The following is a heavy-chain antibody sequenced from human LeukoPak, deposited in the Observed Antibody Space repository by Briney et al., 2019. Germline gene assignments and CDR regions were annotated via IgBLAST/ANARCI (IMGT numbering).Heavy chain of an antibody. CDR2: IYNSGNT. CDR1: GGSISSVNYY. D-gene: IGHD2-15*01. V-gene: IGHV4-39*07. Sequence: SETLSLTCTVSGGSISSVNYYWGWIRQPPGKGLEWIGNIYNSGNTRYKPSLASRVTVSLDTSRNQFSLRLSSVTAADTAVYYCAREDAEQMDNSFDIWGQGTLVTVSS. J-gene: IGHJ4*02. CDR3: AREDAEQMDNSFDI.